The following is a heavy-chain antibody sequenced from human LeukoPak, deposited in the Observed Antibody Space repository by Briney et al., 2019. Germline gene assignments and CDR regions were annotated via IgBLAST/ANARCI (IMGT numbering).Heavy chain of an antibody. V-gene: IGHV4-4*07. CDR1: GGSIGNYY. J-gene: IGHJ3*02. CDR3: ARLPVVSTARIRLGELSSIPI. D-gene: IGHD3-16*02. CDR2: IYASGIT. Sequence: SETLSLTCAVSGGSIGNYYWSWIRQPAGKGLEWIGRIYASGITHFTPSLKSRLTMSLDTSRNQVSLRLDSVTAADAAVYYCARLPVVSTARIRLGELSSIPIWGQGTMVTVSS.